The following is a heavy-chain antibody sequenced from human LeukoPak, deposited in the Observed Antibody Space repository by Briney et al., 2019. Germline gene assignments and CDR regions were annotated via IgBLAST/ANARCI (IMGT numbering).Heavy chain of an antibody. Sequence: ASVKVSCKVSGYTLTDLSMHWVRQAPGKGLEWMGGFDPEDGETIYAQKFQGRVTMTEDTSTDTAYMELSSLRSEDTAVYYCATDGKCCGGDRYWDYWGQGTLVTVSS. D-gene: IGHD2-21*02. CDR2: FDPEDGET. J-gene: IGHJ4*02. V-gene: IGHV1-24*01. CDR3: ATDGKCCGGDRYWDY. CDR1: GYTLTDLS.